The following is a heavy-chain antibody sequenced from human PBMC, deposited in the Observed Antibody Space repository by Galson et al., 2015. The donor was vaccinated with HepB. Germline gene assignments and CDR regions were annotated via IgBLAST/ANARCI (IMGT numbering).Heavy chain of an antibody. J-gene: IGHJ5*02. CDR3: AREDCGVGSCYSWFDP. V-gene: IGHV3-49*03. CDR2: IRSQIYGGTR. Sequence: CAVAGFTFGDYALTWYRQGPGKGLEWVGFIRSQIYGGTREYAASVKGRFTISRDDSRSIAYLQMNSLRTEDTGVYHCAREDCGVGSCYSWFDPWGQGTLVTVSS. CDR1: GFTFGDYA. D-gene: IGHD2-15*01.